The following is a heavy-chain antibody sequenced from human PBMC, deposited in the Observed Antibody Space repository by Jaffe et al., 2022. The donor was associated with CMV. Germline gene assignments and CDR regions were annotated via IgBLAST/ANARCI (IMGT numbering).Heavy chain of an antibody. Sequence: EVQLVESGGGLVQPGGSLRLSCAASGFTFSSYSMNWVRQAPGKGLEWVSYISSSSSTIYYADSVKGRFTISRDNAKNSLYLQMNSLRDEDTAVYYCARVNYDSSAPNYAFDIWGQGTMVTVSS. V-gene: IGHV3-48*02. J-gene: IGHJ3*02. CDR1: GFTFSSYS. D-gene: IGHD3-22*01. CDR2: ISSSSSTI. CDR3: ARVNYDSSAPNYAFDI.